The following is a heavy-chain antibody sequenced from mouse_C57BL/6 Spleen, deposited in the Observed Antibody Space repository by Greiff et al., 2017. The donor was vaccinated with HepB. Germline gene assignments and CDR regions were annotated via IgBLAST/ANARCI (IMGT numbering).Heavy chain of an antibody. Sequence: DVKLVESGGGLVKPGGSLKLSCAASGFTFSDYGMHWVRQAPEKGLEWVAYISSGSSTIYYADTVKGRFTISRDNAKNTLFLQMTSLRSEDTAMYYCAEVGYGSSYYWYFDVWGTGTTVTVSS. J-gene: IGHJ1*03. D-gene: IGHD1-1*01. CDR2: ISSGSSTI. CDR1: GFTFSDYG. V-gene: IGHV5-17*01. CDR3: AEVGYGSSYYWYFDV.